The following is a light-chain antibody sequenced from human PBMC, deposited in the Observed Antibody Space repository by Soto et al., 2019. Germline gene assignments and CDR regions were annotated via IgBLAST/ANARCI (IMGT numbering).Light chain of an antibody. CDR2: DAS. CDR3: QQYNSYPYA. J-gene: IGKJ3*01. Sequence: DIQVTQSPSTLSASVRDRVTISCRASQNIDSWLAWYQQKPGKAPKLLIYDASSLESGVPSRFSGSGFGTEFTLTIISLQPDDFATYYCQQYNSYPYAFGPGTKVDIK. V-gene: IGKV1-5*01. CDR1: QNIDSW.